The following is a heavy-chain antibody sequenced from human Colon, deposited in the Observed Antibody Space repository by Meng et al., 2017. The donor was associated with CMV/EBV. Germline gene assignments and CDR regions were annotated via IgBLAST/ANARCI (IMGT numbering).Heavy chain of an antibody. CDR1: GDSMKDYY. J-gene: IGHJ4*02. Sequence: SETLSLTCTVSGDSMKDYYWSWIRQSPGKGLEWIGFVYDSGNTNDDSETTNYNPSLKSRVTISLDTSKNQFSLKLSSVTAADTAVYYCARFSETGTTTGLFDHWGQGTLVTVSS. D-gene: IGHD1-7*01. CDR2: VYDSGNT. CDR3: ARFSETGTTTGLFDH. V-gene: IGHV4-59*01.